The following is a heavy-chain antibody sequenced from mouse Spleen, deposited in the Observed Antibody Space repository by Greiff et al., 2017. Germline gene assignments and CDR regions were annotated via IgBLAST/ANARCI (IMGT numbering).Heavy chain of an antibody. CDR2: ITSGGDGT. V-gene: IGHV5-12*01. CDR3: ARGGSSSWFFDV. D-gene: IGHD1-1*01. J-gene: IGHJ1*03. CDR1: GFTFSDYY. Sequence: DVHLVESGGGLVQPGGSLKLSCAASGFTFSDYYMYWVRQTPEKRLEWVTYITSGGDGTYYPDTVKGRFTISRDNARNTLYLQMSRLQSEDTAMYYCARGGSSSWFFDVWGTGTTVTVSS.